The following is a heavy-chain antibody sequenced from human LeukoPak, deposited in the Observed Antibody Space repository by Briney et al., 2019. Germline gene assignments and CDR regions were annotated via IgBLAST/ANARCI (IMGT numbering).Heavy chain of an antibody. D-gene: IGHD4-17*01. J-gene: IGHJ3*02. V-gene: IGHV1-18*01. Sequence: ASVKVSCKTSGYSFILYGISWVRQAPGQGPEWMGWISTSTGDTKYTQKFQGRVTMTRDTSISTAYMELSRLRSDDTAVYYCARDRGEYGDYPDAFDIWGQGTMVTVSS. CDR3: ARDRGEYGDYPDAFDI. CDR1: GYSFILYG. CDR2: ISTSTGDT.